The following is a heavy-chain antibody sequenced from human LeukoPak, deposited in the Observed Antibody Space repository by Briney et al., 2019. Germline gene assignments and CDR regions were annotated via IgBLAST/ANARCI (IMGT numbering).Heavy chain of an antibody. CDR3: ATRAARDAFDI. D-gene: IGHD6-25*01. CDR2: IIPIFGTA. CDR1: GGTFSSYA. V-gene: IGHV1-69*13. Sequence: ASVKVSCKASGGTFSSYAISWVRLAPGQGLEWMGGIIPIFGTANYAQKFRGRVTITADESTSTAYMELSSLRSEDTAVYYCATRAARDAFDIWGQGTMVTVSS. J-gene: IGHJ3*02.